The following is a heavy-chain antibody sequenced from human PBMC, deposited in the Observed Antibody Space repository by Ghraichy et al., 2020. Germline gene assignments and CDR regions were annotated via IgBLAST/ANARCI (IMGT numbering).Heavy chain of an antibody. V-gene: IGHV4-31*03. D-gene: IGHD2-2*01. CDR1: GGSISSGGYY. CDR2: IYYSGST. Sequence: SQTLSLTCTVSGGSISSGGYYWSWIRQHPGKGLEWIGYIYYSGSTYYNPSLKSRVTISVDTSKNQFSLKLSSVTAADTAVYYCARDAVRDVVVPAAMEASTGVDALDIWGQGTMVTVSS. CDR3: ARDAVRDVVVPAAMEASTGVDALDI. J-gene: IGHJ3*02.